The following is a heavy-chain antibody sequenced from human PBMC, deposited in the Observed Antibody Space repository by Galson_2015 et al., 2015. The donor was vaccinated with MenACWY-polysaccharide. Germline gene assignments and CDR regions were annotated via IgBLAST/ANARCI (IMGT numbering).Heavy chain of an antibody. J-gene: IGHJ4*02. CDR1: GYTFNNYA. CDR2: INTYNGNT. V-gene: IGHV1-18*04. D-gene: IGHD2-8*01. CDR3: ARDAGVTEDY. Sequence: SVKVSCKASGYTFNNYAINWVRQAPGQGLGWMGWINTYNGNTNYAQKVNGRVTVTEDSNTAYMELQSLRSDDTAVYYCARDAGVTEDYWGQRTLVTVSS.